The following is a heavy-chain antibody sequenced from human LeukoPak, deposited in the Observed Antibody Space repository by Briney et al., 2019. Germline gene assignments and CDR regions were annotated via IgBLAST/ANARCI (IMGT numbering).Heavy chain of an antibody. Sequence: GGSLRLSCAASGFAFSSYAMSWVRQAPGKGLEWVSAISGSGGSTYYADSVKGRFTISRDNAKNSLYLQMNSLRAEDTAVYYCARGLPPGHSSGWYGDYWGQGTLVTVSS. D-gene: IGHD6-19*01. CDR1: GFAFSSYA. CDR3: ARGLPPGHSSGWYGDY. V-gene: IGHV3-23*01. CDR2: ISGSGGST. J-gene: IGHJ4*02.